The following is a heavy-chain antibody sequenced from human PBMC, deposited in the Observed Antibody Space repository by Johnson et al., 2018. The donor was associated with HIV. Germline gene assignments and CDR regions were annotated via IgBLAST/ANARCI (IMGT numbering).Heavy chain of an antibody. CDR1: GFVFSDYV. CDR2: IRYDGSGK. V-gene: IGHV3-30*02. D-gene: IGHD3-22*01. CDR3: AKDVGNYWPNAFDI. J-gene: IGHJ3*02. Sequence: QVHLVESGGGVVQPGGSLTLSCAASGFVFSDYVMHWVRQAPGKGLDWVTFIRYDGSGKYYADSVNGRFTISRDNSKNTLYLQMNSLRAEDTAVYYCAKDVGNYWPNAFDIWGQGTTVTVSS.